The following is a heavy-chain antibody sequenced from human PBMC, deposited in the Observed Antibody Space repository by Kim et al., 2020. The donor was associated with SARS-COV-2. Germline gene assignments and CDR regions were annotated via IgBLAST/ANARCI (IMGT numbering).Heavy chain of an antibody. V-gene: IGHV4-39*01. Sequence: SETLSLTCTVSGGSISSSSYYWGWIRQPPGKGLEWIGSIYDSGSTYYNPSLKSRVTIYVDTTKNQFYMKMSSVTAADTAVYYCARQDREFTVRVNWLDT. CDR1: GGSISSSSYY. CDR3: ARQDREFTVRVNWLDT. J-gene: IGHJ5*01. CDR2: IYDSGST. D-gene: IGHD3-10*01.